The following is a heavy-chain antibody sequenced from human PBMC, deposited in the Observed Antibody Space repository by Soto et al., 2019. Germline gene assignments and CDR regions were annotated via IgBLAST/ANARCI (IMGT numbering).Heavy chain of an antibody. Sequence: VSLTCTVSGGSISSYYWSWIRQPPGKGLEWIGYIYYSGSTNYNPSLKSRVTISVDTSKNQFSLKLSSVTAADTAVYYCARDRRVLTYYYDSSGFDGMDVWGQGTTVTVSS. CDR3: ARDRRVLTYYYDSSGFDGMDV. CDR1: GGSISSYY. V-gene: IGHV4-59*01. CDR2: IYYSGST. J-gene: IGHJ6*02. D-gene: IGHD3-22*01.